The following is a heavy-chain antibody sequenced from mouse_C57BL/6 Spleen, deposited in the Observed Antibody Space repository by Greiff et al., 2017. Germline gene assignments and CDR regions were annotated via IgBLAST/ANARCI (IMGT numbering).Heavy chain of an antibody. J-gene: IGHJ3*01. CDR1: GYSITSGYY. CDR2: ISYDGSN. Sequence: EVQLQESGPGLVKPSQSLSLTCSVTGYSITSGYYWNWIRQFPGNKLEWMGYISYDGSNNYNPSLKNRISITRDTSKNQFFLKLNSVTTEDTATYYCARVLGYQAWFAYWGQGTLVTVSA. V-gene: IGHV3-6*01. D-gene: IGHD2-2*01. CDR3: ARVLGYQAWFAY.